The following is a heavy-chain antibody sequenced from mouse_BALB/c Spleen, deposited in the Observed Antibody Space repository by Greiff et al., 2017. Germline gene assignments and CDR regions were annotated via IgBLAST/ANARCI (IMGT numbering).Heavy chain of an antibody. J-gene: IGHJ3*01. V-gene: IGHV5-6-2*01. CDR1: GFTFSSYY. CDR2: INSNGGST. CDR3: ARQDYYGSSYVPAWFAY. Sequence: EVQGVESGGGLVKLGGSLKLSCAASGFTFSSYYMSWVRQTPEKRLELVAAINSNGGSTYYPDTVKGRFTISRDNAKNTLYLQMSSLKSEDTALYYCARQDYYGSSYVPAWFAYWGQGTLVTVSA. D-gene: IGHD1-1*01.